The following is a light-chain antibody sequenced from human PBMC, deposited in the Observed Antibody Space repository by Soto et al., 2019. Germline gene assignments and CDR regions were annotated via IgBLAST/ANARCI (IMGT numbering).Light chain of an antibody. Sequence: DIQMTQSPSSLSASVGDRVTITCQASQDISNYLNWYQHKPGKAPKLLIYDASTLQSGVPSRFGGSGSGTDFTLTISSLQSEDFATYYCQQFYSYPLTFGGGTKVDIK. J-gene: IGKJ4*01. CDR2: DAS. CDR1: QDISNY. CDR3: QQFYSYPLT. V-gene: IGKV1-9*01.